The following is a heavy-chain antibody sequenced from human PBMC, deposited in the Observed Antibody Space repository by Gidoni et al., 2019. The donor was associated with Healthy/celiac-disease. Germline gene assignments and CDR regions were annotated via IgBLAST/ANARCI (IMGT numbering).Heavy chain of an antibody. D-gene: IGHD3-9*01. CDR1: GFPFSSDA. J-gene: IGHJ4*02. Sequence: EVQLLESGGGLVQPGGSLRLSCAASGFPFSSDAMSWVRQAPGKGLEWVSAISGSGGSTYYADSVKGRFTISRDNSKNTLYLQMNSLRAEDTAVYYCAKDHRMLRYFDWLSSRDFDYWGQGTLVTVSS. CDR3: AKDHRMLRYFDWLSSRDFDY. V-gene: IGHV3-23*01. CDR2: ISGSGGST.